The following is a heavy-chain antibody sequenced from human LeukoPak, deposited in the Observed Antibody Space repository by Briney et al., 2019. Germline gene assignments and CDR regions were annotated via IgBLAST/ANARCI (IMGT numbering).Heavy chain of an antibody. J-gene: IGHJ6*03. CDR2: LYYSGNT. V-gene: IGHV4-38-2*01. D-gene: IGHD3-3*01. CDR1: ASSVSSGYY. CDR3: TRGPFWSGNPYYYMDV. Sequence: SETLSLTCAVSASSVSSGYYWGWIRQPPGKGLERIGSLYYSGNTYYNPSLKSRITISEDTSKNQFSLKLSSVTAADTAVYYCTRGPFWSGNPYYYMDVWGKGTTVTVS.